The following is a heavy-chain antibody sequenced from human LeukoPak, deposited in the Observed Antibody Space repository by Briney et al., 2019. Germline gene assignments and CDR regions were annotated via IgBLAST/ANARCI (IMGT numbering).Heavy chain of an antibody. V-gene: IGHV3-30*04. D-gene: IGHD6-13*01. Sequence: GGSLRLSCTASGFTFGDYAMSSVRQAPGKGLEWVAVISYDGSNKYYADSVKGRFTISRDNSKNTLYLQMNSLRAEDTAVYYCAKVDSSSWYVGYFDYWGQGTLVTVSS. CDR2: ISYDGSNK. CDR1: GFTFGDYA. J-gene: IGHJ4*02. CDR3: AKVDSSSWYVGYFDY.